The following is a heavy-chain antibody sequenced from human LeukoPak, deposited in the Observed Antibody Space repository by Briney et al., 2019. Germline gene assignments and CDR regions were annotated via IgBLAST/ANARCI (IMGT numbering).Heavy chain of an antibody. CDR3: ARKMKTGDRVGTFDI. V-gene: IGHV3-21*01. Sequence: GGSLRLSCAASGFTFSSHNMNWVRQAPMKGLEWVSSIGTDGSYIYYADSVQGRFTISRDNAKNSLYLQMNSLTAEDAAVYYCARKMKTGDRVGTFDIWGQGTMVTVSS. J-gene: IGHJ3*02. CDR1: GFTFSSHN. CDR2: IGTDGSYI. D-gene: IGHD1-1*01.